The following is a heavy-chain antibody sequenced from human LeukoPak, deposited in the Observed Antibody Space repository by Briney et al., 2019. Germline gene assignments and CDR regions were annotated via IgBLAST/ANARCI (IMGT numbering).Heavy chain of an antibody. V-gene: IGHV3-11*01. CDR3: ARIYYDSSGFYFHY. D-gene: IGHD3-22*01. J-gene: IGHJ4*02. Sequence: TGGSLRLSCAASGFTFSDYYMSWIRQAPGKGLEWVSYISSSGSTIYYADSVKGRFTISRDNAKNSLYLQMNSLRAEDTAVYYCARIYYDSSGFYFHYWGQGTLVTVSS. CDR2: ISSSGSTI. CDR1: GFTFSDYY.